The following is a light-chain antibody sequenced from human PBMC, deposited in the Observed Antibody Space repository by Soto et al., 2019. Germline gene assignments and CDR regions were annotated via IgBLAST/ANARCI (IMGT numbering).Light chain of an antibody. CDR3: CSYAGNYTYV. CDR1: SSDVGGYNY. J-gene: IGLJ1*01. CDR2: DVS. Sequence: QSVLTQPRSVSGSPGQSVTISCTGTSSDVGGYNYVSWYQQHPGKAPKLMIYDVSKRPSGVPDRFSGSKSGNTASLTISGLQAEDESDYYCCSYAGNYTYVFGTVTKVTVL. V-gene: IGLV2-11*01.